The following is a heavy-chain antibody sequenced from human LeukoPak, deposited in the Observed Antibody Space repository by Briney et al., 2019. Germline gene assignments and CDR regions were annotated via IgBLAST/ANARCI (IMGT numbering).Heavy chain of an antibody. J-gene: IGHJ6*03. V-gene: IGHV3-23*01. CDR3: AKVNLEWLLLGSGGRAMDYYMDV. D-gene: IGHD3-3*01. CDR1: GFPFSSYA. Sequence: GGSLRLSCVASGFPFSSYAMNWVRQAPGKGLEWVSTISDGGVTTYYADFVKGRFTISRDNSKNTVFLQMSGLRAEDTATYYCAKVNLEWLLLGSGGRAMDYYMDVWGKGTTVTVSS. CDR2: ISDGGVTT.